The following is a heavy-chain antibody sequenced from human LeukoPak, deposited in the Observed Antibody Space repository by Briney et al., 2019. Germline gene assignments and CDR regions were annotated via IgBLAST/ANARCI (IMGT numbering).Heavy chain of an antibody. Sequence: SETLSLTCTVSGGSITSSSYSWGWIRQPPGKGLEWIASMSYSGSTYYNPSLKSRVTISVDTSKNQFSLKLSSVTAADTAVYYCARAGYYYDSKRKFDPWGQGTLVTVSS. CDR3: ARAGYYYDSKRKFDP. CDR1: GGSITSSSYS. J-gene: IGHJ5*02. CDR2: MSYSGST. V-gene: IGHV4-39*01. D-gene: IGHD3-22*01.